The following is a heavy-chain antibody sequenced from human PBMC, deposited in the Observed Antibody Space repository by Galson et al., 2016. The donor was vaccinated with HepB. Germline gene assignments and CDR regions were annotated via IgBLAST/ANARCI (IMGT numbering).Heavy chain of an antibody. Sequence: SLRLSCAASGFIFSNYAMSWVRQAPGKGLEWVSGISDSAGSTYFADSVKGRFTISRDNSKNTLYLQMNSLRVEDTAVYYCAKGTTVRVHFGYFDHWVQRTLVTVSS. CDR2: ISDSAGST. CDR3: AKGTTVRVHFGYFDH. CDR1: GFIFSNYA. V-gene: IGHV3-23*01. D-gene: IGHD1/OR15-1a*01. J-gene: IGHJ4*02.